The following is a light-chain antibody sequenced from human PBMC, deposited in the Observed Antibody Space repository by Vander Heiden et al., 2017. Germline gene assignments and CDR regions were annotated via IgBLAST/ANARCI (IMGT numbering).Light chain of an antibody. V-gene: IGLV3-21*02. CDR1: NIGSKS. Sequence: VLTQPPSVSVAPGQTARITCGGNNIGSKSVHWYQQKPGQAPVLVVYDDRDRPSGIPERFSGSNSGNTATLTISRVEAGDEADYYCQVWDSSGDHWVFGGGTKLTVL. J-gene: IGLJ3*02. CDR2: DDR. CDR3: QVWDSSGDHWV.